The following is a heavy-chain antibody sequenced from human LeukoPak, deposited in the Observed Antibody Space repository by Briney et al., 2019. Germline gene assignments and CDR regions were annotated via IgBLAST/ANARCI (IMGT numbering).Heavy chain of an antibody. CDR2: INHDGGT. CDR1: GGSFRGYY. V-gene: IGHV4-34*01. D-gene: IGHD3-10*01. Sequence: PSETLSLTCAVYGGSFRGYYWSWIRQSPERGLEWIGEINHDGGTSYNPSLESRVTMSVDTSRNQFSLRLTSVTAADTAVYYCARPGLGNYYGSGRRKEGQNWFDPWGQGTLVTVSS. J-gene: IGHJ5*02. CDR3: ARPGLGNYYGSGRRKEGQNWFDP.